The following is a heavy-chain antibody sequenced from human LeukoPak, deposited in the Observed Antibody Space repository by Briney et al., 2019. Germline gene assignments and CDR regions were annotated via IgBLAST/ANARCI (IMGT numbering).Heavy chain of an antibody. J-gene: IGHJ4*02. D-gene: IGHD4-17*01. CDR2: IYYSGST. Sequence: SETLSLTCTVSGGSISSGDYYWSWIRQPPGKGLEWIGYIYYSGSTYYNPSLKSRVTISVDTSKNQFSLKLSSVTAADTAVYYCAACGDYTARFDYWGQGTLVTVSS. V-gene: IGHV4-30-4*01. CDR3: AACGDYTARFDY. CDR1: GGSISSGDYY.